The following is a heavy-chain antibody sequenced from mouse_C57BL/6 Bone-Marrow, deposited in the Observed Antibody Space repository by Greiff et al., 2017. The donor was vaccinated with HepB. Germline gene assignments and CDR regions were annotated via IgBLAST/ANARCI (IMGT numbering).Heavy chain of an antibody. D-gene: IGHD1-1*01. CDR3: ARSPSYYYGSTYYAMDY. J-gene: IGHJ4*01. CDR1: GYTFTDYY. CDR2: IYPGSGNT. V-gene: IGHV1-76*01. Sequence: LVESGAELVRPGASVKLSCKASGYTFTDYYINWVKQRPGQGLEWIARIYPGSGNTYYNEKFKGKATLTAEKSSSTAYIQLSSLTSEDSAVYFCARSPSYYYGSTYYAMDYWGQGTSVTVSS.